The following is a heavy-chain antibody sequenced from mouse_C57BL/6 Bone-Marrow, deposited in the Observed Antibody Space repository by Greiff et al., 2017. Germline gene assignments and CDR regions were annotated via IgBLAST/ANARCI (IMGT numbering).Heavy chain of an antibody. J-gene: IGHJ2*01. V-gene: IGHV1-62-2*01. CDR2: FYPGSGSI. D-gene: IGHD1-1*01. CDR3: ARHDYYYGRGLD. Sequence: QVQLQQSGAELVKPGASVKLSCKASGYTFPEYTIHWVKQRSGQGLEWIGWFYPGSGSIKYNEKFKDKATLTADKSSSTVYMEHSRLTSEDSAVYFWARHDYYYGRGLDWGQGTTLTVSS. CDR1: GYTFPEYT.